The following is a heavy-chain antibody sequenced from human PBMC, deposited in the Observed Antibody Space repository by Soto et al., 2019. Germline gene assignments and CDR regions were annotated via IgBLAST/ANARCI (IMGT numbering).Heavy chain of an antibody. D-gene: IGHD1-26*01. V-gene: IGHV3-66*01. J-gene: IGHJ6*02. CDR1: GFSVSGNY. CDR2: IYSGGDT. CDR3: ARSGSYGGMDV. Sequence: EVQLVESGGGLVQPGGSLRLSCAASGFSVSGNYMSWVRQAPGKGLEWVSLIYSGGDTHYADSVKGRFTISRDNSKNTLDLQMNSLRAEDTAVYYCARSGSYGGMDVWGQGTTVTVSS.